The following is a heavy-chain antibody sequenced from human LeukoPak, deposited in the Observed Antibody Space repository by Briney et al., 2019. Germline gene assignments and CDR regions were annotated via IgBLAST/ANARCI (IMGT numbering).Heavy chain of an antibody. CDR2: IYYSGST. CDR1: GGSISSSSYY. D-gene: IGHD6-13*01. V-gene: IGHV4-39*07. CDR3: ARARGYSSSWYVGDY. Sequence: SETLSLTCTVSGGSISSSSYYWGWIRQPPGKGLEWIGSIYYSGSTYYNPSLKSRVTISVDTSKNQFSLKLGSVTAADTAVYYCARARGYSSSWYVGDYWGQGTLVTVSS. J-gene: IGHJ4*02.